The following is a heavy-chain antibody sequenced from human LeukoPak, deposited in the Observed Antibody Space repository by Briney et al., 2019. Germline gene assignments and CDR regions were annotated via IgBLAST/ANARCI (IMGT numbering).Heavy chain of an antibody. D-gene: IGHD3-22*01. CDR1: GFTFSSYE. Sequence: GGSLRLSCAASGFTFSSYEMNWVRQAPGKGLEWVSYISSSGSTIYYADSVKGRFTISRDNAKNSLYLQMNSLRAEDTAVYYCARLGRQYYDTYNYFDPWGQGTLVTVSS. J-gene: IGHJ5*02. V-gene: IGHV3-48*03. CDR2: ISSSGSTI. CDR3: ARLGRQYYDTYNYFDP.